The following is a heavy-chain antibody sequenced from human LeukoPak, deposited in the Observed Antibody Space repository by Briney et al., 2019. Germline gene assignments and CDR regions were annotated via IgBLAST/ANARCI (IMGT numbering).Heavy chain of an antibody. CDR2: ISYDGSNK. CDR3: ARAEEDIVVVPAAETNFYYYYYMDV. CDR1: GFTFSSYA. D-gene: IGHD2-2*01. J-gene: IGHJ6*03. Sequence: GRSLRLSCAASGFTFSSYAMHWVRQAPGKGLEWVAVISYDGSNKYYADSVKGRFTISRDNAKNSLYLQMNSLRAEDTAVYYCARAEEDIVVVPAAETNFYYYYYMDVWGKGTTVTISS. V-gene: IGHV3-30*04.